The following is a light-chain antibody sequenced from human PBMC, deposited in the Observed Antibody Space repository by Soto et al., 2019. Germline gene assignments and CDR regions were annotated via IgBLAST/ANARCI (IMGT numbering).Light chain of an antibody. Sequence: QSVLTQPASVSGSPGQSITISCTGTISDIGGYNFISWYQHHPGKAPKLVIYDVTKRPSGVPDRFSGSKSANTASLTISGLQADDEADYYCCSYAGNYTLLFGGGTKVTVL. CDR3: CSYAGNYTLL. CDR1: ISDIGGYNF. J-gene: IGLJ2*01. CDR2: DVT. V-gene: IGLV2-11*01.